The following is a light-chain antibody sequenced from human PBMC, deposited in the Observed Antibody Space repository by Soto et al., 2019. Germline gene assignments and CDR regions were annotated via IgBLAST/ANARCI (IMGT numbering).Light chain of an antibody. J-gene: IGLJ1*01. CDR3: CSYTTSSTRV. V-gene: IGLV2-14*01. Sequence: QSALTQPPSASGSPGQSVTISCTGTSSDIGGYNSVSWYQQHPGKVPKLIIYEVTNRPSGVSNRFSGSKSGNTASLTISGLQAEDEADYYCCSYTTSSTRVFGSGTKLTVL. CDR2: EVT. CDR1: SSDIGGYNS.